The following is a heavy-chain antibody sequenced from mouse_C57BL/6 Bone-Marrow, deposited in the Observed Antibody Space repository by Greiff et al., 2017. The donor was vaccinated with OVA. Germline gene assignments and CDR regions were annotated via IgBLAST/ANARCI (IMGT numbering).Heavy chain of an antibody. CDR1: GYAFSSSW. CDR2: IYPGDGDT. V-gene: IGHV1-82*01. J-gene: IGHJ1*03. CDR3: ARGGTTARGHWYFDV. D-gene: IGHD1-2*01. Sequence: QVQLQQSGPELVKPGASVKISCKASGYAFSSSWMNWVKQRPGKGLEWIGRIYPGDGDTNYNGKFKGKATLTADKSSSTAYMQLSSLTSEDSAVYFCARGGTTARGHWYFDVWGTGTTVTVSS.